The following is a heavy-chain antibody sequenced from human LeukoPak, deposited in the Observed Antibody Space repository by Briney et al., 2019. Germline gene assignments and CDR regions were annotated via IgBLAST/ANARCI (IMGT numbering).Heavy chain of an antibody. Sequence: GGSLRLSCAASGFAFSSYSMNWVRQAPGKGLEWVSYISSSSSTIYYADSVKGRFTISRDNAKNSLYLQMNSLRAEDTAVYYCARRAGGYSHPYDYWGQGILVTVSS. CDR1: GFAFSSYS. CDR2: ISSSSSTI. V-gene: IGHV3-48*01. J-gene: IGHJ4*02. CDR3: ARRAGGYSHPYDY. D-gene: IGHD4-23*01.